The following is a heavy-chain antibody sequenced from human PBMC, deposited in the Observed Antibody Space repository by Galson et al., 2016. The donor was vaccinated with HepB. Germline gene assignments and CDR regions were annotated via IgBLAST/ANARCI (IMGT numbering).Heavy chain of an antibody. CDR2: ISAHNGDT. D-gene: IGHD6-13*01. CDR3: ASHRPDSSSSFKYYYYGMDV. Sequence: SVKVSCKASGYTFTSYGISWVRQAPGQGLEWMGWISAHNGDTDYAQKLQGRVTMTTDTSTRTAHVELRSLRSDDTAVYYCASHRPDSSSSFKYYYYGMDVRGQGTTVTVSS. CDR1: GYTFTSYG. J-gene: IGHJ6*02. V-gene: IGHV1-18*01.